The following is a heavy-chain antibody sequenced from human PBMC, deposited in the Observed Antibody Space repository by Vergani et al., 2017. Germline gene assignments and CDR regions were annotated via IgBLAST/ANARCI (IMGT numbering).Heavy chain of an antibody. D-gene: IGHD3-10*01. J-gene: IGHJ6*02. Sequence: EVQLVESGGGLVQPGGSLRLSCAASGFTFSSYSMNWVRQAPGKGLEWVSYISSSSSTIYYADSVKGRFTISRDNAKNSLYLQMNSLRAEDTAVYYFARGFGEFSPQYYYYGMDVWGQGTTVTVSS. V-gene: IGHV3-48*01. CDR2: ISSSSSTI. CDR3: ARGFGEFSPQYYYYGMDV. CDR1: GFTFSSYS.